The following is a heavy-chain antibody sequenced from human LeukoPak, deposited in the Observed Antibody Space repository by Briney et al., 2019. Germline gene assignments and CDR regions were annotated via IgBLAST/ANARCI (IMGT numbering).Heavy chain of an antibody. CDR1: GYTFTSYG. J-gene: IGHJ4*02. V-gene: IGHV1-2*02. Sequence: GASVKVSCKASGYTFTSYGISWVRQAPGQGLAWMGWINPNSGGTNYAQKFQGRVTMTRDTSINTAYMELSRLRSDDTAVYYCARGGFLEWLFYYFDYWGQGTLVTVSS. D-gene: IGHD3-3*01. CDR3: ARGGFLEWLFYYFDY. CDR2: INPNSGGT.